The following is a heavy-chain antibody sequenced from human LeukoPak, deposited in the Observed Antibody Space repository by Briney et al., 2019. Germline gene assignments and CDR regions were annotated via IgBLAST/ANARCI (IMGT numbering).Heavy chain of an antibody. D-gene: IGHD3-10*01. V-gene: IGHV3-30*18. Sequence: GGSLRLSCAASGFTFSSYGMHWVRQAPGKGLEWVAVISYDGSNKYYADSVKGRFTISRDNSKNTLYLQMNSLRAEDTAVYYCAKDLGLYYYGSGCYADYWGQGTLVTVSS. CDR1: GFTFSSYG. CDR2: ISYDGSNK. CDR3: AKDLGLYYYGSGCYADY. J-gene: IGHJ4*02.